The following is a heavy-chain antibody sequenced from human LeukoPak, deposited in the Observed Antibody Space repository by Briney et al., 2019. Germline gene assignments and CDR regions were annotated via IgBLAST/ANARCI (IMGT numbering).Heavy chain of an antibody. Sequence: SETLSLTCAVYGGSFSGYYWSWIRQPPGKGLEWIGEINHSGSTNYNPSLKSRVTISVDTSKNQFSLKLSSVTAADTAVYYCARVSGYWGQGTLVTVSS. D-gene: IGHD3-10*01. J-gene: IGHJ4*02. CDR1: GGSFSGYY. CDR3: ARVSGY. CDR2: INHSGST. V-gene: IGHV4-34*01.